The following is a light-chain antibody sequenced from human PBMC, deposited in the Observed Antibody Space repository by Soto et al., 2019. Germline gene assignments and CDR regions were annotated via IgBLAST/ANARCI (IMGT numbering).Light chain of an antibody. CDR2: DAS. CDR1: QSISRW. J-gene: IGKJ2*01. CDR3: QHANSYSRYT. Sequence: DIQMTQSPSTLSASLGDRVTITCRASQSISRWLAWYQQKPGKAPKVLIYDASNLESGVPSRFSGSGSGTEVSLTISTLPPDDSATYACQHANSYSRYTFGQGTKVES. V-gene: IGKV1-5*01.